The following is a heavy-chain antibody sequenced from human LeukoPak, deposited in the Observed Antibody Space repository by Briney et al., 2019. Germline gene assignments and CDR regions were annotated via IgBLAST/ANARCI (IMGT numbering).Heavy chain of an antibody. Sequence: GGSLRLSCAASGFTFSNAWMSWVRQAPGKGLEGVGRIKSKTDGGTTDYAAPVKGRFTISRDDSKNTLYLQMNSLKTEDTAVYYCTTGETIVVVPAALDAFDIWGQGTMVTVSS. CDR1: GFTFSNAW. D-gene: IGHD2-2*01. CDR2: IKSKTDGGTT. J-gene: IGHJ3*02. CDR3: TTGETIVVVPAALDAFDI. V-gene: IGHV3-15*01.